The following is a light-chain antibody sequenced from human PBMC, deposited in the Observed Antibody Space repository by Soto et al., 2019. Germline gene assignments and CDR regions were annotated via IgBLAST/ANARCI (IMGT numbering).Light chain of an antibody. J-gene: IGLJ3*02. CDR3: TSYAGGYYNWV. CDR1: SSDVGGYDF. CDR2: EVS. V-gene: IGLV2-8*01. Sequence: QSALTQPPSASGSPEQSVTISCTGTSSDVGGYDFVSWYQQHPGKAPKLIIYEVSKWPSGVPDRFSGSKSGNTASLTVSGLQAEDEADYYCTSYAGGYYNWVFGGGTKVTVL.